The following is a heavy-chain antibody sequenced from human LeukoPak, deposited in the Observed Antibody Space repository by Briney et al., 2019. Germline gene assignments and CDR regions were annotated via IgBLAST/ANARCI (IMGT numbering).Heavy chain of an antibody. CDR3: TRDLFVLDYYYYYMDV. D-gene: IGHD3-10*02. J-gene: IGHJ6*03. CDR2: IRSKAYGGTT. V-gene: IGHV3-49*03. CDR1: GFTFGDYA. Sequence: GGSLRLSCTASGFTFGDYAMSWIRQAPGKGLEWVGFIRSKAYGGTTEYAASVKGRFTISRDDSKSIAYLQMNSLKTEDTAVYYCTRDLFVLDYYYYYMDVWGKGTTVTISS.